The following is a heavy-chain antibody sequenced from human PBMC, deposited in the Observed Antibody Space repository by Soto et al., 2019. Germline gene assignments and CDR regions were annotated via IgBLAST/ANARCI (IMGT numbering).Heavy chain of an antibody. CDR2: FDPEDGET. V-gene: IGHV1-24*01. J-gene: IGHJ6*02. CDR3: ATDRALAGVPAAMRGYYYYYGMDV. D-gene: IGHD2-2*01. CDR1: GYTLTELS. Sequence: ASVKVSCKVSGYTLTELSMHWVRQAPGKGLEWMGGFDPEDGETIYAQKFQGRVTMTEDTSTDTAYMELSSLRSEDTAVYYCATDRALAGVPAAMRGYYYYYGMDVWGQGTTVTVSS.